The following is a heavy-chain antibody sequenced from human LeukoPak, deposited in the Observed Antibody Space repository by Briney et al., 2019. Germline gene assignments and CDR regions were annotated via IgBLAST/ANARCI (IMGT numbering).Heavy chain of an antibody. D-gene: IGHD6-25*01. V-gene: IGHV4-59*05. CDR1: GGSIDSHF. Sequence: PSETLSLTCTVSGGSIDSHFWSWIRQPPGKGLEWIGSIYYSGSTYYNPSLKSRVTISVDTSKNQFSLKLSSVTAADTAVYYCARGRLGGFDSWGQGTLVTVSS. J-gene: IGHJ4*02. CDR3: ARGRLGGFDS. CDR2: IYYSGST.